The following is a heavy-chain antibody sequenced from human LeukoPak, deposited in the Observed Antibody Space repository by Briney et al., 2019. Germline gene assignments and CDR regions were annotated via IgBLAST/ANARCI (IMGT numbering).Heavy chain of an antibody. CDR1: GGSISSSSYY. CDR2: IYYSGST. D-gene: IGHD6-6*01. CDR3: ASLPPEYSSSSDY. V-gene: IGHV4-39*01. Sequence: SETLSLTCTVSGGSISSSSYYWGWIRQPPGKGLEWIGSIYYSGSTYYNPSLKSRVTISVDTSKNQFSLKLSSVTAADTAVYYCASLPPEYSSSSDYWGQGTLVTVSS. J-gene: IGHJ4*02.